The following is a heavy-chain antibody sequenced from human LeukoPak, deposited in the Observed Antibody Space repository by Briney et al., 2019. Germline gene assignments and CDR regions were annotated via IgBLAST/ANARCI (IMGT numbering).Heavy chain of an antibody. CDR1: GFTFSSYW. D-gene: IGHD3-22*01. V-gene: IGHV3-7*01. CDR3: ARLYDGSAYHADHFDY. CDR2: MKQDGSEK. J-gene: IGHJ4*02. Sequence: GGSLRLSCAASGFTFSSYWMSWVRQAPGKGLEWVANMKQDGSEKYYADSGKGRFTISRDNAKNSLYLQMNSLRAEDTAVYYCARLYDGSAYHADHFDYWGQGTLVIVSS.